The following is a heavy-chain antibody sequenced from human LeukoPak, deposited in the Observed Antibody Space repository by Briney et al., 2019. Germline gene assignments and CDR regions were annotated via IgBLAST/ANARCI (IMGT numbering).Heavy chain of an antibody. D-gene: IGHD3-10*01. J-gene: IGHJ4*02. V-gene: IGHV4-34*01. CDR2: INHSGST. Sequence: PSETLSLTCAVYGGSFSGYYWSWIRQPPGKGLEWIGEINHSGSTNYNPSLKSRVTISVDTSKNQFSLKLSSVTAADTTVYYCARGVYYYGSGRQRKIYFDYWGQGTLVTVSS. CDR3: ARGVYYYGSGRQRKIYFDY. CDR1: GGSFSGYY.